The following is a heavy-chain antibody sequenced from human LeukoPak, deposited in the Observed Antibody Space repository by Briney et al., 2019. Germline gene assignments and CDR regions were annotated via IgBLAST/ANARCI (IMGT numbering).Heavy chain of an antibody. V-gene: IGHV4-59*01. Sequence: SETLSLTCTVSGGSITNYYWSWIRQPPGKGLEWIGYIYYTGSTNYNPSLKSLVTISVDTSKNQFSLKLSSVTAADTAVYYCARVHVGYSYCLFDYWGQGTLVTVSS. CDR1: GGSITNYY. D-gene: IGHD5-18*01. J-gene: IGHJ4*02. CDR3: ARVHVGYSYCLFDY. CDR2: IYYTGST.